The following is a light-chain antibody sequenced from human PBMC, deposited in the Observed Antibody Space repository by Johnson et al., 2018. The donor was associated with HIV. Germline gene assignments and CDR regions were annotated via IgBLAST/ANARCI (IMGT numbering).Light chain of an antibody. CDR1: SSNIGNNY. Sequence: HSVLTQPPSVSAAPGQKITVSCSGSSSNIGNNYVSWYQQLPGTAPKLLIYDNNKRPSGIPDRFSGSKSGTSATLGITGLQTGDAADYYCGTWDSSLRAYVVGTGTKVTVL. J-gene: IGLJ1*01. V-gene: IGLV1-51*01. CDR3: GTWDSSLRAYV. CDR2: DNN.